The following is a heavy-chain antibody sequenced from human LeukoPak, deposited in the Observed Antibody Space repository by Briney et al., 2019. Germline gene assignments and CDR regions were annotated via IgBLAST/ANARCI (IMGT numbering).Heavy chain of an antibody. V-gene: IGHV3-30-3*01. D-gene: IGHD3-3*01. Sequence: PGGSLRLSCAASGFTFSSYAMYWVRQAPVKGLEWVAVISYDGSNKYYADSVKGRFTISRDNSKNTLYLQMNSLRAEDTAVYYCASPRRTLEWLGEFGYWGQGTLVTVSS. CDR3: ASPRRTLEWLGEFGY. CDR2: ISYDGSNK. CDR1: GFTFSSYA. J-gene: IGHJ4*02.